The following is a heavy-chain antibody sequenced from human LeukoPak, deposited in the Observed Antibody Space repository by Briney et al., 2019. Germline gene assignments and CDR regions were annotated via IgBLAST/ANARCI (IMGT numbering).Heavy chain of an antibody. Sequence: RGSLRLSCAASGFTFSSYGMHWVRQAPGKGLEWVAFIRYDGSNKYYADSVKGRFTISRDNSKNTLYLQMNSLRAEDTAVYYCAKDRSVAVALYYFDYWGQGTLVTVSS. CDR1: GFTFSSYG. J-gene: IGHJ4*02. CDR3: AKDRSVAVALYYFDY. V-gene: IGHV3-30*02. D-gene: IGHD6-19*01. CDR2: IRYDGSNK.